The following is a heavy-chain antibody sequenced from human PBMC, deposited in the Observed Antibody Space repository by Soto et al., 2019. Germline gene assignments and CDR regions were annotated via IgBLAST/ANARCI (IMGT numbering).Heavy chain of an antibody. CDR2: IYYSGST. V-gene: IGHV4-61*01. Sequence: SETLSLTCTVSGGSVSSGSYYWSWIRQPPGKGLEWIGYIYYSGSTNYNPSLKSRVTISVDTSKNQFSLKLSSVTAADTAVYYCARLRVYYFDYWGQGTLVTVSS. D-gene: IGHD4-17*01. CDR1: GGSVSSGSYY. J-gene: IGHJ4*02. CDR3: ARLRVYYFDY.